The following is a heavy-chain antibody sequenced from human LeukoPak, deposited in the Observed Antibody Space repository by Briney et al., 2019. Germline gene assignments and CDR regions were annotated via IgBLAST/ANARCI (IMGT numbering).Heavy chain of an antibody. D-gene: IGHD6-25*01. J-gene: IGHJ4*02. CDR3: ARNEGSSDFNY. V-gene: IGHV4-4*02. CDR1: GFSFSSYAM. CDR2: IFHSGST. Sequence: GSLRLSCAASGFSFSSYAMTWARQPPGKGLEWIGEIFHSGSTNYNPSLKSRVTISVDKSKNQFSLKVNSVTAADTAVYYCARNEGSSDFNYWGQGTLVTVSS.